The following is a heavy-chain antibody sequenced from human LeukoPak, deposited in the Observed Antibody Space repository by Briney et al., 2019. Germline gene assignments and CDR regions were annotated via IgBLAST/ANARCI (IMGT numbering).Heavy chain of an antibody. CDR3: AKDRSSSWSYYYYGMDV. J-gene: IGHJ6*02. CDR1: GFTFDDYA. V-gene: IGHV3-9*01. Sequence: GGSLRLSCAASGFTFDDYAMHWVRQAPGKGLEWVSGIIWNSGSIGYADSVKGRFTISRDNAKNSLYLQMNSLRAEDTALYYCAKDRSSSWSYYYYGMDVWGQGTTVTVSS. D-gene: IGHD6-13*01. CDR2: IIWNSGSI.